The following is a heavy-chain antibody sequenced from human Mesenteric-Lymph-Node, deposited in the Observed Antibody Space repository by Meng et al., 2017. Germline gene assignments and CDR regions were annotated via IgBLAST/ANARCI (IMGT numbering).Heavy chain of an antibody. CDR2: INPNSGGT. V-gene: IGHV1-2*06. Sequence: QVPLVQPGAEVKKPGASVKVSCKSSGYTFSGYYMHWVRQAPGQGLEWMGRINPNSGGTNYAQKFQGRVTRTRDTSISTAYMELSRLRSDDTAVYYCAREGYNYENDYWGQGTLVTVSS. CDR1: GYTFSGYY. D-gene: IGHD5-24*01. CDR3: AREGYNYENDY. J-gene: IGHJ4*02.